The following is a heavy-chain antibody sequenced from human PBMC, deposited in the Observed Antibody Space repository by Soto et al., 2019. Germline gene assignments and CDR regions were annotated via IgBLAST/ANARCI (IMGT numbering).Heavy chain of an antibody. CDR2: ISYDGGNK. Sequence: PGGSLRLSCAASGFTFSSYGMHWVRQAPGKGLEWVAVISYDGGNKYYADSVKGRFTISRDNSKNTLYLQMNSLRAEDTAVYYCAKGSPTTYYYDSSGYRRGSAFDIWGQGTMVTVSS. D-gene: IGHD3-22*01. CDR1: GFTFSSYG. V-gene: IGHV3-30*18. CDR3: AKGSPTTYYYDSSGYRRGSAFDI. J-gene: IGHJ3*02.